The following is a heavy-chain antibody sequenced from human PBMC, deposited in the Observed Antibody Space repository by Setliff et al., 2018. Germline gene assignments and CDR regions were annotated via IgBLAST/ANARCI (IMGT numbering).Heavy chain of an antibody. CDR2: IYYSGAT. CDR1: GGSIKDEDHY. V-gene: IGHV4-39*02. D-gene: IGHD3-3*01. CDR3: ARGRGLEWLPESWFDP. J-gene: IGHJ5*02. Sequence: PSETLSLTCTVSGGSIKDEDHYWGWIRQPPGKGLEWIGTIYYSGATYHNPSLKSRLAISVDTSKNHFSLTLTSVTAADTAVYYCARGRGLEWLPESWFDPWGQGTLVTVSS.